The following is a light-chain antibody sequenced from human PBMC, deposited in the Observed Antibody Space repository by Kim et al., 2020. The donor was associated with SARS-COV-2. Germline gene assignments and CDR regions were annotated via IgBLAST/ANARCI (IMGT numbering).Light chain of an antibody. CDR3: QQYGGSLT. CDR1: QSVHINY. V-gene: IGKV3-20*01. J-gene: IGKJ4*01. Sequence: SLSPEERATLSCRASQSVHINYLAWYQQKPGQAPRLLIYDASSRATGVPDRFNGSGSGTDFTLTISRLEPEDFAVYYCQQYGGSLTFGGGTKVEI. CDR2: DAS.